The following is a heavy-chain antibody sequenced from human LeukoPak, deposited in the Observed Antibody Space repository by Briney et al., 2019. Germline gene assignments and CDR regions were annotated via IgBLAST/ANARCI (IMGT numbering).Heavy chain of an antibody. CDR1: GYTFTSYN. CDR3: ARQLVPYYFDY. Sequence: ASVKVSCKASGYTFTSYNINWVRQAPGQGLEWMGWISSYNGKTNYAQKLQGRVTMTTDTSTSTAYMELRSLRSDDPAVYYCARQLVPYYFDYWGQGTLVTVSS. V-gene: IGHV1-18*01. CDR2: ISSYNGKT. J-gene: IGHJ4*02. D-gene: IGHD6-13*01.